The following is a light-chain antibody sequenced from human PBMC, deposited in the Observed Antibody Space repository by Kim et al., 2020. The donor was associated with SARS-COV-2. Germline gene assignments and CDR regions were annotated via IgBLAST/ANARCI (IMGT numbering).Light chain of an antibody. CDR1: QSVRSN. CDR2: GAS. J-gene: IGKJ2*01. Sequence: EIVMTQSPATLSVSPGERATLSCRASQSVRSNLAWYQQKPGQSPRLLILGASVRAAALPARFSGSGSGTEFTLTISGLQSEDFTIYYCQQYDDRPYTFGKGTKLEI. V-gene: IGKV3-15*01. CDR3: QQYDDRPYT.